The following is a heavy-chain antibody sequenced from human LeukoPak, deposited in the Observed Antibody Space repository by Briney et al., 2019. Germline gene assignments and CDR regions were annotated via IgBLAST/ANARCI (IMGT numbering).Heavy chain of an antibody. V-gene: IGHV1-2*02. CDR3: ARDRGVDYCSGGSCSHYYYYMDV. J-gene: IGHJ6*03. D-gene: IGHD2-15*01. CDR1: GYTFTSHH. Sequence: GASVKVSCKASGYTFTSHHMHWVRQAPGQGLEWMGWINPNSGGTNYAQKFQGRVTMTRDTSISTAYMELSRLRSDDTAVYYCARDRGVDYCSGGSCSHYYYYMDVWGKGTTVTISS. CDR2: INPNSGGT.